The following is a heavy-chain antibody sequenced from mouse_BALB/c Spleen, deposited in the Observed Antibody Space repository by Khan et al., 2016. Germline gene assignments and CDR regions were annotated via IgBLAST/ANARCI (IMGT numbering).Heavy chain of an antibody. CDR2: ISYRGST. CDR3: ARNGNRYERTWFAY. J-gene: IGHJ3*01. CDR1: GYSITSDYA. Sequence: EVQLQESGPGLVKPSQSLSLTCTVTGYSITSDYAWNWIRQFPGNKLEWMGYISYRGSTSYNPSLKSRISITRDTSKNQFFLQLNSVTTEDTATYYCARNGNRYERTWFAYWGQGTLVTVSA. V-gene: IGHV3-2*02. D-gene: IGHD2-14*01.